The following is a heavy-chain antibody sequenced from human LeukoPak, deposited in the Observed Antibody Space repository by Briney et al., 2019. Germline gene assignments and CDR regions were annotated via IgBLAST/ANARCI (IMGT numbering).Heavy chain of an antibody. CDR2: ISSSSSYI. J-gene: IGHJ4*02. Sequence: GGSLRLSCAASGFTFSSYSMNWVRQAPGKGLEWVSSISSSSSYIYYADSVKGRFTISRDNAKNSLYLQMNSLRAEDTALYYCARDYCSTSFCYDNWGQGTLVTVSS. V-gene: IGHV3-21*01. CDR1: GFTFSSYS. D-gene: IGHD2-2*01. CDR3: ARDYCSTSFCYDN.